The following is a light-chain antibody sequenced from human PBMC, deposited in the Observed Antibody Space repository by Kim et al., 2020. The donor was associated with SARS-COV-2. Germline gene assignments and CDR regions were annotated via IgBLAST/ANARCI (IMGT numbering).Light chain of an antibody. CDR2: GAS. Sequence: LSQGERATLSCRASQSVTSNYLAWYQQKPGQAPRLLIYGASSRATGIPDRFSGSGSGTDFTLTITRLEPEDFAVYHCQQYATSPRAFGQGTKVDIK. CDR1: QSVTSNY. CDR3: QQYATSPRA. J-gene: IGKJ1*01. V-gene: IGKV3-20*01.